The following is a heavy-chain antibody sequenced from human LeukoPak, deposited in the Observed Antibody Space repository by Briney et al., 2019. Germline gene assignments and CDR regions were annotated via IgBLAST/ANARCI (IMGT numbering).Heavy chain of an antibody. CDR3: ARDSSGTQSYFDF. CDR2: IYYSGST. J-gene: IGHJ4*02. CDR1: GGSISSYY. Sequence: SETLSLTCTVSGGSISSYYWSWIRQPPGKGLEWIGYIYYSGSTNCNPSLKSRVTISVDTSKNQFSLKLSSVTAADTAVYYCARDSSGTQSYFDFWGQGTLVTVSS. D-gene: IGHD1-26*01. V-gene: IGHV4-59*01.